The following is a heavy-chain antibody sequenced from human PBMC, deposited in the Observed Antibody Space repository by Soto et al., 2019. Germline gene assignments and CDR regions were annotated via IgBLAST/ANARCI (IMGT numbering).Heavy chain of an antibody. V-gene: IGHV4-59*02. CDR3: ARVFLSYCGGDCSYFDS. Sequence: PSETLSLTCTVSGGSVNSYYWSWIRQPPGKGLEWIGYIFYSGSTKSNPSLKSRVTMSVDMSKNQFSLRLTSVTAADTAVYYCARVFLSYCGGDCSYFDSWGQGTLVTVSS. J-gene: IGHJ4*02. CDR2: IFYSGST. CDR1: GGSVNSYY. D-gene: IGHD2-21*02.